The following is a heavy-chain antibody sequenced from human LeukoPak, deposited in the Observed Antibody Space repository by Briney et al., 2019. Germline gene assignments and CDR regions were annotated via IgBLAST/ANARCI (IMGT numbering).Heavy chain of an antibody. CDR3: ARGYSYGSNTDY. V-gene: IGHV3-21*01. CDR2: ISISSNYI. D-gene: IGHD5-18*01. Sequence: GGSLRLSCAASGFTFSNYNMNWVRQAPGKGLEWVSCISISSNYIYYPDSVKGRFTISRDNAKSSLYLQMNSLRAEDTAVYYCARGYSYGSNTDYWGQGTLVTVSS. J-gene: IGHJ4*02. CDR1: GFTFSNYN.